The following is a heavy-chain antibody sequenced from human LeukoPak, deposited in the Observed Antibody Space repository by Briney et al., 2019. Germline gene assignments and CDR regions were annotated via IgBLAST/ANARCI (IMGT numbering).Heavy chain of an antibody. CDR3: AKNYDSSGYHVGVDP. V-gene: IGHV3-23*01. Sequence: GGSLRLSCAASGFTFRRYAMSSVREAPGKGLEWVSAISGSGGTTFYADSVKGRFTISRDNSKNTLYLLMSSLRAEDTAVYYCAKNYDSSGYHVGVDPWGQGTLVTVSS. CDR2: ISGSGGTT. CDR1: GFTFRRYA. D-gene: IGHD3-22*01. J-gene: IGHJ5*02.